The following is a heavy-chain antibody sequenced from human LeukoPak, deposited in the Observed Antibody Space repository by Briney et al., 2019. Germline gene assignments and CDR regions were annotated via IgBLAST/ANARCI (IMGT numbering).Heavy chain of an antibody. Sequence: ASVKVSCKASGYTFTSYYMHWLRQAPGQGLEWMGIINPSGGSTSYAQKFQGRVTMTRDTSTSTVYMELSSLRSEDTAVYYCASSPFGVVIPSIWGQGTMVTVSS. CDR2: INPSGGST. D-gene: IGHD3-3*01. J-gene: IGHJ3*02. CDR1: GYTFTSYY. CDR3: ASSPFGVVIPSI. V-gene: IGHV1-46*03.